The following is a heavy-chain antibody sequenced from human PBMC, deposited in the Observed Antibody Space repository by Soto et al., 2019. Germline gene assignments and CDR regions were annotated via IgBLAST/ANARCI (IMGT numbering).Heavy chain of an antibody. Sequence: QVQLVQSGAEVKKPGASVKVSCKASGYTFTGYSVGWVRQAPGQGLEWMGWISAYNGNTNYAQKFQDRLTMTTDASTSTAYMELRSLRSDDTGVEYCARPSGSYGDYAWSLKYWGQGTLVTVSS. CDR2: ISAYNGNT. D-gene: IGHD4-17*01. CDR1: GYTFTGYS. V-gene: IGHV1-18*01. J-gene: IGHJ4*02. CDR3: ARPSGSYGDYAWSLKY.